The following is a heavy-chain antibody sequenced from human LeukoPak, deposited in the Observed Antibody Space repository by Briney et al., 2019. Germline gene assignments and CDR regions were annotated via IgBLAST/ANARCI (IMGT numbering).Heavy chain of an antibody. Sequence: ASVKVSCKASGYTFTSYGISWVRQAPGQGLEWMGRISAKNGYTEYAQKFQGRVTMTTDTSTTTAYMELRSLTSDDTAVYYCARDPGYYDSSGYYYFDAFDIWGQGTMVTVSS. J-gene: IGHJ3*02. V-gene: IGHV1-18*01. CDR1: GYTFTSYG. D-gene: IGHD3-22*01. CDR2: ISAKNGYT. CDR3: ARDPGYYDSSGYYYFDAFDI.